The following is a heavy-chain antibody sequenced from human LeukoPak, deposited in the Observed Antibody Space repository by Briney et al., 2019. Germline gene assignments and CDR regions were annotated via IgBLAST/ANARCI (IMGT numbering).Heavy chain of an antibody. CDR2: MNPNSGNT. J-gene: IGHJ4*02. Sequence: ASVRVSCEASGYTFTGYYMHWVRQAPGQGLEWMGWMNPNSGNTGYAQKFQGRVSMTRNTSISTAYMELSSLRSEDTAVYYCATGSYYHFDYWGQGTLVTVSS. CDR3: ATGSYYHFDY. D-gene: IGHD1-26*01. CDR1: GYTFTGYY. V-gene: IGHV1-8*02.